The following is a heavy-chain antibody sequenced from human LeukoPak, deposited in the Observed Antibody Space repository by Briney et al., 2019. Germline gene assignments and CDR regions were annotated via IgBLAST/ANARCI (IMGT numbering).Heavy chain of an antibody. CDR3: ARVTGYMIEDYFDY. V-gene: IGHV4-39*07. CDR1: GDSISLSFYY. Sequence: PSETLSLTCSVSGDSISLSFYYWGCIRQPPGKALEWIGSVYYSGTTSYNPSLKSRVTISVETSKNQFSLKLRSVTAADTAVYYCARVTGYMIEDYFDYWGQGTLVTVSS. D-gene: IGHD3-22*01. J-gene: IGHJ4*02. CDR2: VYYSGTT.